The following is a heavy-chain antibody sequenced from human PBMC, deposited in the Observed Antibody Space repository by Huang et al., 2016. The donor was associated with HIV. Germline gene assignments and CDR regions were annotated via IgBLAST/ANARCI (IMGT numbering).Heavy chain of an antibody. CDR1: GGTFTGYF. V-gene: IGHV4-34*02. D-gene: IGHD3-22*01. Sequence: VQLQQWGASLLKPSETLSLTCAVSGGTFTGYFWGGVRQAPGKGLEWIAEIKHSGTTSYNPSLKSRVSMSVDVSNNQFSLSLKSVTAADTAVYFCVRCPGYYFEPSRYFDAFDIWGPGTMVTVS. J-gene: IGHJ3*02. CDR3: VRCPGYYFEPSRYFDAFDI. CDR2: IKHSGTT.